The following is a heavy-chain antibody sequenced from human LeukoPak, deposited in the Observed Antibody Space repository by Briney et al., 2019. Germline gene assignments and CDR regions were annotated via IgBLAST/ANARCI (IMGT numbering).Heavy chain of an antibody. V-gene: IGHV3-15*01. CDR1: GFPFSDVW. D-gene: IGHD3-22*01. CDR3: TTDWYYYDSSGYYPIF. Sequence: GGSLRLSCAVSGFPFSDVWMSWVRQPPGNGLEWVVRIKRKTDGGTADYAAPVKGRFTFSRDDSKNTLYIQMNSLKTEDTAVYYCTTDWYYYDSSGYYPIFWGQGTLVTVSS. CDR2: IKRKTDGGTA. J-gene: IGHJ4*02.